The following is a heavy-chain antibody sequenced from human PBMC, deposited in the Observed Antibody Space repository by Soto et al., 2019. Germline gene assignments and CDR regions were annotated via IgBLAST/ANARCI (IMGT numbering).Heavy chain of an antibody. CDR1: GFTVSSYW. J-gene: IGHJ5*02. Sequence: HGGSLRISCAASGFTVSSYWMSWVRQAPGKGLEWVANIKQDGSEKYYVDSVKGRFTISRDNAKNSLYLQMNSLRAEDTAVYYCARDLTWFGEFSRFDPWGQGTQVTVSS. CDR3: ARDLTWFGEFSRFDP. V-gene: IGHV3-7*05. CDR2: IKQDGSEK. D-gene: IGHD3-10*01.